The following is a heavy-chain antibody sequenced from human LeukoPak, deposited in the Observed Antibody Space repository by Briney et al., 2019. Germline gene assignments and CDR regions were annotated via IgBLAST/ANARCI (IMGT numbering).Heavy chain of an antibody. J-gene: IGHJ4*02. Sequence: GGSLRLSCAASGFTFSSYAMTWVRQAPGKGLEWVSVIDDGDGSIHYTDSVKGRFTISRDNSKNTLYLQMNSLRAEDTAVYYCAKVRAIAVPTFDYWGQGTLVTVSS. D-gene: IGHD6-19*01. CDR3: AKVRAIAVPTFDY. CDR2: IDDGDGSI. V-gene: IGHV3-23*01. CDR1: GFTFSSYA.